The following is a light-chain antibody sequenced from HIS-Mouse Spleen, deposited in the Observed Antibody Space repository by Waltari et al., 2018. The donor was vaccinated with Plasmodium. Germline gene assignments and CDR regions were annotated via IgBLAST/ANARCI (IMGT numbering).Light chain of an antibody. J-gene: IGKJ3*01. CDR1: QSVSSN. Sequence: EIVMTQSPATLSVSPGERATLSCRASQSVSSNLAWYKQKPGQAPRLLISGASTRATGIPARFSGSGSGTEFTLTISSLQSEDFAVYYCQQYNNWSFTFGPGTKVDIK. CDR3: QQYNNWSFT. V-gene: IGKV3-15*01. CDR2: GAS.